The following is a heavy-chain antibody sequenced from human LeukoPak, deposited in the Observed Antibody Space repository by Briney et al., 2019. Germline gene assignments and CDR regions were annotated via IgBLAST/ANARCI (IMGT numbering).Heavy chain of an antibody. J-gene: IGHJ4*02. D-gene: IGHD6-13*01. CDR2: IYYSGST. V-gene: IGHV4-59*12. CDR1: GGSISSYY. CDR3: AREKGGSSWTLNFDY. Sequence: SETLSLTCTVSGGSISSYYWSWIRQPPGNGLEWIANIYYSGSTYYNPSLKSRVTMSVDTSKNQFSLKLSSVTAADTAVYYCAREKGGSSWTLNFDYWGQGTLVTVSS.